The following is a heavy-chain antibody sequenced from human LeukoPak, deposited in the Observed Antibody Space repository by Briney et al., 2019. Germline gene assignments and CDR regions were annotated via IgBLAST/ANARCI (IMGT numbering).Heavy chain of an antibody. CDR2: ISYDGSNK. J-gene: IGHJ4*02. D-gene: IGHD2-2*01. Sequence: GGSLRLSCAASGFTFSSYAMHWVRQAPGKGLEWVAVISYDGSNKYYADSVKGRFTISRDNSKNTLYLQMNSLRAEDTAVYYCAKSGPDIVVVPAAPVAWPFDYWGQGTLVTVSS. CDR3: AKSGPDIVVVPAAPVAWPFDY. V-gene: IGHV3-30-3*02. CDR1: GFTFSSYA.